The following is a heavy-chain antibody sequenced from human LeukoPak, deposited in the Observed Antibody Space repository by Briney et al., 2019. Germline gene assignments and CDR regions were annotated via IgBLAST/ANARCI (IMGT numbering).Heavy chain of an antibody. CDR1: GGSISSYY. CDR3: ARDWIAVALDAFDI. V-gene: IGHV4-4*07. Sequence: SETLSLTCTVSGGSISSYYWSWIRQPAGKGLEWIGRIYTSGSTNYNPSHKSRVTMSVDTSKNQFSLKLSSVTAADTAVYYCARDWIAVALDAFDIWGQGTMVTVSS. D-gene: IGHD6-19*01. J-gene: IGHJ3*02. CDR2: IYTSGST.